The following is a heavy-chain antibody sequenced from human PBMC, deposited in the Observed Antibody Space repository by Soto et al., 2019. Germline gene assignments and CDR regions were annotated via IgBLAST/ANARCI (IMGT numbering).Heavy chain of an antibody. CDR1: GFTFSDYY. D-gene: IGHD6-19*01. CDR3: ARVTYSSGWYADY. Sequence: GGSLRLSCAASGFTFSDYYMSWIRQAPGKGLEWVSYISSSSSYTNYADSVKGRFTISRDNAKNSLYPQMNSLRAEDTAVYYCARVTYSSGWYADYWGQGTLVTVSS. V-gene: IGHV3-11*06. J-gene: IGHJ4*02. CDR2: ISSSSSYT.